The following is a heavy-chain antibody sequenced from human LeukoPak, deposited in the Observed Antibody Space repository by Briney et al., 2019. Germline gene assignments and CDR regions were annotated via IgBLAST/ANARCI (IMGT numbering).Heavy chain of an antibody. V-gene: IGHV3-53*01. CDR2: MYRGGGT. CDR3: ARGWNNIGVAFDY. CDR1: GFTFSDHY. Sequence: PGGSLRLSCAASGFTFSDHYMDWVRQAPGKGLEWVSVMYRGGGTYYADSVKGRFTISRDNSKNTLYLQMNSLRAEDTAVYYCARGWNNIGVAFDYWGQGTLVTVSS. D-gene: IGHD6-19*01. J-gene: IGHJ4*02.